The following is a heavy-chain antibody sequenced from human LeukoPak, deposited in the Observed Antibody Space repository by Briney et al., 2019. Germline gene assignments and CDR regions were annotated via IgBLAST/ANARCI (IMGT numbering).Heavy chain of an antibody. CDR1: GGTFSSYA. J-gene: IGHJ4*02. V-gene: IGHV1-69*01. CDR2: IIPIFGTA. CDR3: ARRSGWLQLGFDY. Sequence: SVKVSCKASGGTFSSYAISWVRQAPGQGLEWTGGIIPIFGTANYAQKFQGRVTITADESTSTAYMELSSLRSEDTAVYYCARRSGWLQLGFDYWGQGTLVTVSS. D-gene: IGHD5-24*01.